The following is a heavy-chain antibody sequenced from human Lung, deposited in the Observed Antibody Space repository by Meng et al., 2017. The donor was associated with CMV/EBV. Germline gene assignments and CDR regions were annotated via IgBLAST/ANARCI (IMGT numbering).Heavy chain of an antibody. D-gene: IGHD3-9*01. CDR3: ESESFDWLFLDS. J-gene: IGHJ4*02. V-gene: IGHV3-74*01. Sequence: SWVVSGFAFSSHWMSWVRQVPGKGLEWGSHINNEGSSTAYTDYMEGRMTISRDEAKNTLYLQMNSLRAEDTAMNYCESESFDWLFLDSWGQGSLVTVSS. CDR1: GFAFSSHW. CDR2: INNEGSST.